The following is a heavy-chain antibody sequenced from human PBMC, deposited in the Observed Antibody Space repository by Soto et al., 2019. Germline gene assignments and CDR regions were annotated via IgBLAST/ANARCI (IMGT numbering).Heavy chain of an antibody. CDR2: IWYDGSNK. CDR1: GFTFSSYG. J-gene: IGHJ5*02. CDR3: ARERIAAAGTGWFDP. Sequence: QVQLVESGGGVVQPGRSLRLSCAASGFTFSSYGIHSVRQAPGKGLEWVAVIWYDGSNKYYADSVKGRFTISRDNSENTLYLQMNSLRAEDTAVYYCARERIAAAGTGWFDPWGQGTLVTVSS. V-gene: IGHV3-33*01. D-gene: IGHD6-13*01.